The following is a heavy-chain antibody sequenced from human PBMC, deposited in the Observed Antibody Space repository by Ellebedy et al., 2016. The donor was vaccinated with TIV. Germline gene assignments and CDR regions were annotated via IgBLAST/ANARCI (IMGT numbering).Heavy chain of an antibody. CDR2: IYYSGST. CDR1: GGSISSYY. CDR3: ARTPIRSGWQGTYGMDV. D-gene: IGHD6-19*01. V-gene: IGHV4-59*08. J-gene: IGHJ6*02. Sequence: SETLSLTCTVSGGSISSYYWGWIRQPPGRGLEWIGYIYYSGSTNYNPSLKSRVTISVDTSENQISLKLSSVTAADTAVYYCARTPIRSGWQGTYGMDVWGQGTTVTVSS.